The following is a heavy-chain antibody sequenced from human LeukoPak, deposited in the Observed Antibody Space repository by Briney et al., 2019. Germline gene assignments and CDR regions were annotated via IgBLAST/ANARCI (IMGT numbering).Heavy chain of an antibody. CDR3: ARWYYYDSSGYYRRNYYYYYYMDV. CDR2: IIPIFGTA. CDR1: GGTFSSYA. V-gene: IGHV1-69*06. J-gene: IGHJ6*03. Sequence: ASVKVSCKASGGTFSSYAISWVRQAPGQGLEWMGGIIPIFGTANYAQKFQGRVTITADKSTSTAYMELSSLRSEDTAVYYCARWYYYDSSGYYRRNYYYYYYMDVWGKGTTVTVSS. D-gene: IGHD3-22*01.